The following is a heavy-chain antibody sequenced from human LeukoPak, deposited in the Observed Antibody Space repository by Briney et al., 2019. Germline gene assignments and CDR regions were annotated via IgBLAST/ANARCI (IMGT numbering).Heavy chain of an antibody. D-gene: IGHD6-19*01. CDR3: ARDNSGWSRDY. J-gene: IGHJ4*02. CDR1: GFTLRSYS. V-gene: IGHV3-21*06. Sequence: GGSLRLSCAASGFTLRSYSMSWVRQAPGKGLEWVSSINWGSNHIYYADAVQGRFTISRDNAKNSLYLQMNSLRAEDTAIYYCARDNSGWSRDYWGQGTLVTVSS. CDR2: INWGSNHI.